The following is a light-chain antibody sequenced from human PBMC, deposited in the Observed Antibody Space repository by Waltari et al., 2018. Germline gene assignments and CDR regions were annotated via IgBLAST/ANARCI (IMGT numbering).Light chain of an antibody. J-gene: IGKJ1*01. Sequence: EIVLTQSPGTLSLSPGERATLSCRASQSVSSSYLAWYQQKPGQALRLLIYGASSRATGIPDRFSGSGSGTDFTLTISRLEPEDFAVYYCQQYKTFGQGTKVEIK. CDR2: GAS. CDR1: QSVSSSY. CDR3: QQYKT. V-gene: IGKV3-20*01.